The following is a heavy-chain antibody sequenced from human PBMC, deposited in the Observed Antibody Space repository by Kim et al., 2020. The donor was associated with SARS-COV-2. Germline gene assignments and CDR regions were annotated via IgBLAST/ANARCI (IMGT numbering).Heavy chain of an antibody. J-gene: IGHJ3*02. CDR1: GFTFSNAW. V-gene: IGHV3-15*01. D-gene: IGHD3-9*01. CDR3: TTDLVPDYDILTGYYIHAFDI. Sequence: GGSLRLSCAASGFTFSNAWMSWVRQAPGKGLEWVGRIKSKTDGGTTDYAAPVKGRFTISRDDSKNTLYLQMNSLKTEDTAVYYCTTDLVPDYDILTGYYIHAFDIWGQGTMVTVSS. CDR2: IKSKTDGGTT.